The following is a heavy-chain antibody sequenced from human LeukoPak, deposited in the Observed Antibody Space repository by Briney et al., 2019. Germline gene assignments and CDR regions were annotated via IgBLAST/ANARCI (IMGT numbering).Heavy chain of an antibody. J-gene: IGHJ6*02. V-gene: IGHV3-30*18. CDR3: AKDHPPYGDYYYGMDV. Sequence: PGGSLRLSCAASGFTFSSYGIHWVRQAPGKGLEWVSFISYDGGNTHYADSVKGRFTFSRDNSKDTVYLQMSNLRAEDTAVYYCAKDHPPYGDYYYGMDVWGQGTTVTVSS. CDR1: GFTFSSYG. D-gene: IGHD4-17*01. CDR2: ISYDGGNT.